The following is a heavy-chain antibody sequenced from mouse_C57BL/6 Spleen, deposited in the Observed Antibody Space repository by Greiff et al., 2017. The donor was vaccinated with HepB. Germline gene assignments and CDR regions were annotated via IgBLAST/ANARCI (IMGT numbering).Heavy chain of an antibody. CDR2: ISYDGSN. J-gene: IGHJ4*01. CDR1: GYSITSGYY. Sequence: EVQLQESGPGLVKPSQSLSLTCSVTGYSITSGYYWNWIRQFPGNKLEWMGYISYDGSNNYNTSLKNRISITRDTSKNQFFLKLNSVTTEDTATYYCAREGYYSGAMDYWGQGTSVTVSS. D-gene: IGHD2-12*01. V-gene: IGHV3-6*01. CDR3: AREGYYSGAMDY.